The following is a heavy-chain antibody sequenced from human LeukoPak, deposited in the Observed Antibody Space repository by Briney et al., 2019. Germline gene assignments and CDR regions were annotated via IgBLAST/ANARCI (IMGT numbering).Heavy chain of an antibody. D-gene: IGHD3-16*01. CDR1: GGSISSGSYY. V-gene: IGHV4-61*02. CDR2: IYTSGST. J-gene: IGHJ3*02. Sequence: PSETLSLTCTVSGGSISSGSYYWSWIRQPAGKGLEWIGRIYTSGSTNYNPSLESRVTISVDTSKNQFSLKLSSVTAADTAVYYCARGRVDGSVGATGVAFDIWGQGTMVTVSS. CDR3: ARGRVDGSVGATGVAFDI.